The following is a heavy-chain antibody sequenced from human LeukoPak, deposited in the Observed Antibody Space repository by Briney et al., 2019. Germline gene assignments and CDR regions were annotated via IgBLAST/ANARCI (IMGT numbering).Heavy chain of an antibody. CDR3: AKRGVVIRVILVGFHKEAYYFDS. Sequence: GGSLRPSCAVSGITLSNYGMSWVRQAPGKGLEWVAGMSGSGGRTNYADSVKGRFTISRDNPKNTLYLQMNSLRAEDTAVYFCAKRGVVIRVILVGFHKEAYYFDSWGQGALVTVSS. V-gene: IGHV3-23*01. CDR2: MSGSGGRT. D-gene: IGHD3-22*01. CDR1: GITLSNYG. J-gene: IGHJ4*02.